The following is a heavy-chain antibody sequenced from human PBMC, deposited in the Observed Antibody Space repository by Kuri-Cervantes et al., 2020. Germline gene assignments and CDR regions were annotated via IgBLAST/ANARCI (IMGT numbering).Heavy chain of an antibody. Sequence: GGSLRLSCAASGSTFSSYAMHWVRQAPGKGLEWVAVISYDGSNKYYADSVKGRFTISRDNAKNSLYLQMNSLRAEDTAVYYCARGVESDTAMIPRYWGQGTLVTVSS. CDR1: GSTFSSYA. CDR2: ISYDGSNK. D-gene: IGHD5-18*01. V-gene: IGHV3-30*04. J-gene: IGHJ4*02. CDR3: ARGVESDTAMIPRY.